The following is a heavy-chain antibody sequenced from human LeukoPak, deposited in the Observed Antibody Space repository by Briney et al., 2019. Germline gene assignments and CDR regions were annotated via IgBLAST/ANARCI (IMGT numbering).Heavy chain of an antibody. V-gene: IGHV4-59*01. CDR2: IYYSGST. J-gene: IGHJ3*01. CDR3: ARKGLSPPPGPQPDTRRTAFDS. CDR1: GGSISSYY. D-gene: IGHD1-1*01. Sequence: SETLSLTCTVSGGSISSYYWSWIRQPPGKGLEWIGYIYYSGSTNYNPSLKSRVTISVDTSKKQFSLKVRSVTAADTAVYYCARKGLSPPPGPQPDTRRTAFDSWGQGTMVTVSS.